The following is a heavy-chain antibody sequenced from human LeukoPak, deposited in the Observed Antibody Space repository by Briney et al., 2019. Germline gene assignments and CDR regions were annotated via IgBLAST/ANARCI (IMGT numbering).Heavy chain of an antibody. V-gene: IGHV3-23*01. CDR2: ISGSGGST. D-gene: IGHD6-6*01. Sequence: GGSLRLSCAASGFTFSSYAMSWVRQAPGKGLEWVSAISGSGGSTYYADSVKGRFTISRDNSKNTLYLQMNSLRAEDTAVYYCARSRITAHRYYIYYYIDVWGKGTTVTVSS. CDR3: ARSRITAHRYYIYYYIDV. CDR1: GFTFSSYA. J-gene: IGHJ6*03.